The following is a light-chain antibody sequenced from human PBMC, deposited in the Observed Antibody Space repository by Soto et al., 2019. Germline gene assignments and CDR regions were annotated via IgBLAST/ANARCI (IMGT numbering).Light chain of an antibody. CDR3: QQYGSSAWT. CDR2: GAS. V-gene: IGKV3-20*01. CDR1: QTVRSSY. J-gene: IGKJ1*01. Sequence: EIVLTQSPGTVSLSPGERATLSCRASQTVRSSYLAWYQQKPGQAPRLLIYGASNRAIGIPDRFSGSGSGNDFTLTISRLEPEDFAVYYCQQYGSSAWTCGQGTKVEI.